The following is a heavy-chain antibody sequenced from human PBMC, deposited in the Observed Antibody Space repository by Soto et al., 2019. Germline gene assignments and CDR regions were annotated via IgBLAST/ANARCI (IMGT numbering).Heavy chain of an antibody. Sequence: QVQLVQSGAEVKNPGSSVKAPSKPPGGPSAPKLSTWGRRAPGQGLEWMGRFIPILGAANYAQKFQGRVSITADKSTTTAYMELSSLRSEDTAMYYCAKVRGGADAEGYYFDFWGQGTLVTVSS. J-gene: IGHJ4*02. CDR1: GGPSAPKL. D-gene: IGHD3-16*01. V-gene: IGHV1-69*08. CDR3: AKVRGGADAEGYYFDF. CDR2: FIPILGAA.